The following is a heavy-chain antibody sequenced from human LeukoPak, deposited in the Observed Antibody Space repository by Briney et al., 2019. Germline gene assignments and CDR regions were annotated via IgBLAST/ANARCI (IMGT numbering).Heavy chain of an antibody. CDR2: MNPNSGNT. D-gene: IGHD2-8*01. J-gene: IGHJ5*02. V-gene: IGHV1-8*01. CDR1: GYTFTSYD. CDR3: ATRRIYCTNGVCYISWFDP. Sequence: ASVKVSCKASGYTFTSYDINWVRQATGQGLEWMGWMNPNSGNTGYAQKFQGGVTMTRNTSISTAYMELSSLRSEDTAMYYCATRRIYCTNGVCYISWFDPWGQGTLVTVSS.